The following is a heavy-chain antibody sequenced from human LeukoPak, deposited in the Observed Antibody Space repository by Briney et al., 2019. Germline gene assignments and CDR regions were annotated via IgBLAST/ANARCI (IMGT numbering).Heavy chain of an antibody. CDR3: AKDSSTWAFHH. J-gene: IGHJ1*01. D-gene: IGHD2-2*01. CDR2: IRYDGSEE. V-gene: IGHV3-30*02. CDR1: GFIFSTYG. Sequence: GGSLRLSCAASGFIFSTYGMHWVRQAPDKGLEWVAHIRYDGSEEWYADSVQGRFTVSRDDFKNMAYLEMNSLRTEDTAVYYCAKDSSTWAFHHYGQGTLVTVSS.